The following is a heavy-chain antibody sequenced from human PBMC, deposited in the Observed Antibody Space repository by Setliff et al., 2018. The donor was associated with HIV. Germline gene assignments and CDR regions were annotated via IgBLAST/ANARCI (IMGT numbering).Heavy chain of an antibody. V-gene: IGHV1-2*02. CDR1: GYTFTGYY. CDR3: ARVNSDAFDV. J-gene: IGHJ3*01. Sequence: ASVKVSCKASGYTFTGYYMHWVRQAPGQGLEWMGWINPNNGGTNYAQKFQGRVTMTRDTSTSTAYMELSSLRSEDTAVYYCARVNSDAFDVWGQGTKVTVSS. CDR2: INPNNGGT.